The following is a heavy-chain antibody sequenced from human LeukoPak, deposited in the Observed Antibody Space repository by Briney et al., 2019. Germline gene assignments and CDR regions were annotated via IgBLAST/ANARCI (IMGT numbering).Heavy chain of an antibody. J-gene: IGHJ4*02. V-gene: IGHV4-30-4*01. Sequence: PSETLSLTCTVSGGSIRSSYYYWSWIRQPPGKGLEWIGYIYYSGSTYYNPSLKSRVTISVDTSKNQFSLKLSSVTAADTAVYYCARENYGGNSGPFDYWGQGTLVTVSS. CDR1: GGSIRSSYYY. D-gene: IGHD4-23*01. CDR2: IYYSGST. CDR3: ARENYGGNSGPFDY.